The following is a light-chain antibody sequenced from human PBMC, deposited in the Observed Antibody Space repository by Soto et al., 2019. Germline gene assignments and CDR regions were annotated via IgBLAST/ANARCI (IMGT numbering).Light chain of an antibody. J-gene: IGLJ1*01. CDR2: HVT. CDR1: SSDVGGYSY. Sequence: QSALTQPASVSGSPGQSITIFCTGTSSDVGGYSYVSWYQQHPGDAPKLMIYHVTNRPSGVSDRFSGSKSGNTASLTISGLQAEDEADYYCSSYTSSTAYIFGTGTKVTVL. CDR3: SSYTSSTAYI. V-gene: IGLV2-14*03.